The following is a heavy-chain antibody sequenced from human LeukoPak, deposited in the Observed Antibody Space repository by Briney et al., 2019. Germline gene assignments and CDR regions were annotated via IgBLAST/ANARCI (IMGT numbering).Heavy chain of an antibody. D-gene: IGHD5-24*01. J-gene: IGHJ4*02. V-gene: IGHV3-9*03. Sequence: GGSLRLSCAASGFTFDEYTMHWVRQAPGKGLEWVSGISWKSGTIGYTDSMKGRFTISRDNAKNSLYLQMNSLRVEDMALYYCVKARRDGYNSWGIFDYWGQGTLVTVSS. CDR1: GFTFDEYT. CDR3: VKARRDGYNSWGIFDY. CDR2: ISWKSGTI.